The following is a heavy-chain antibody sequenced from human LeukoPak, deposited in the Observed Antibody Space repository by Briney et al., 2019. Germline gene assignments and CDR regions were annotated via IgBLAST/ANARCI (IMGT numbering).Heavy chain of an antibody. Sequence: PSETLSLTCTVSGGSISSYYWSWIRQPPGKGLDWIGYIYYSGTTNYNPSLKSRVTISVDTSKNQFSLKLSSVTAADTAVYYCARGSIEAAGIFDYWGQGTLVTVSS. V-gene: IGHV4-59*01. D-gene: IGHD6-13*01. CDR2: IYYSGTT. CDR3: ARGSIEAAGIFDY. J-gene: IGHJ4*02. CDR1: GGSISSYY.